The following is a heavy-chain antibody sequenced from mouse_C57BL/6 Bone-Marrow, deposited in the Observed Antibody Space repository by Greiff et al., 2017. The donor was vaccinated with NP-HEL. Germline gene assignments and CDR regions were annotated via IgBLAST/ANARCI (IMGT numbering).Heavy chain of an antibody. V-gene: IGHV1-64*01. Sequence: VKLQQPGAELVKPGASVKLSCKASGYTFTSYWMHWVKQRPGQGLEWIGMIHPNSGSTNYNEKFKSKATLTVDKSSSTAYMQLSSLTSEDSAVYYCARGVWSYAMDYWGQGTTVTVSS. CDR1: GYTFTSYW. J-gene: IGHJ4*01. CDR2: IHPNSGST. CDR3: ARGVWSYAMDY.